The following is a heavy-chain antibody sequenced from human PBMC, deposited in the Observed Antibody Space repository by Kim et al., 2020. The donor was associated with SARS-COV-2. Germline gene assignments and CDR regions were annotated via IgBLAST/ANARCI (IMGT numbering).Heavy chain of an antibody. V-gene: IGHV5-51*01. Sequence: GASLKISCKGSGYSFTSYWIGWVRQMPGKGLEWMGIIYPGDSDTRYSPSFQGQVTISADKSISTAYLQWSSLKASDTAMYYCARPGRGIGYNSYFDYWGQGTLVTVSS. CDR3: ARPGRGIGYNSYFDY. CDR2: IYPGDSDT. CDR1: GYSFTSYW. D-gene: IGHD5-12*01. J-gene: IGHJ4*02.